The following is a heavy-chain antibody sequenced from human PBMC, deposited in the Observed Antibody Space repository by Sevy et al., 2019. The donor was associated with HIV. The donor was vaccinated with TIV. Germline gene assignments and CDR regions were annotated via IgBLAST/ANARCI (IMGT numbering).Heavy chain of an antibody. Sequence: GGSLRLSCAASGFTFSSYSMNWVRQAPGKGLEWVSYISSSSSTIYYADSVKGRFTISRDNAKNSLYLQMNSLRDEDTAVYYCATHYYDSRGYFDYWGQGTLVTVSS. CDR2: ISSSSSTI. V-gene: IGHV3-48*02. D-gene: IGHD3-22*01. J-gene: IGHJ4*02. CDR1: GFTFSSYS. CDR3: ATHYYDSRGYFDY.